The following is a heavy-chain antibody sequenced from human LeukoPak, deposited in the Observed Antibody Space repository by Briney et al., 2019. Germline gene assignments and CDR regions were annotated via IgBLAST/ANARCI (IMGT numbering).Heavy chain of an antibody. V-gene: IGHV1-18*01. D-gene: IGHD3-22*01. CDR1: GYTFTSHG. Sequence: ASVKVSCKASGYTFTSHGISWVRQAPGQGLEWMGWISAYNGNTNYAQKLQGRVTMTTDTSTSTAYMELRSLRSDDTAVYYCARGPSGSHYYDSSGYYDYWGQGTLVTVSS. J-gene: IGHJ4*02. CDR2: ISAYNGNT. CDR3: ARGPSGSHYYDSSGYYDY.